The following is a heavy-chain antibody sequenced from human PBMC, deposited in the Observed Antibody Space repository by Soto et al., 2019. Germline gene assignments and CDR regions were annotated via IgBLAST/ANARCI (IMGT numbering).Heavy chain of an antibody. Sequence: KQSQTLSLTCAISGDSVSSNSAAWNWIRQSPSRGLEWLGRTYYRSKWYYDFAVPVKSRISIMPDTSRNQLSLQVSSVTPEDTAVYYCARGGFGESVFLFENWGQGTLVTVSS. CDR2: TYYRSKWYY. CDR1: GDSVSSNSAA. CDR3: ARGGFGESVFLFEN. J-gene: IGHJ4*02. V-gene: IGHV6-1*01. D-gene: IGHD3-10*01.